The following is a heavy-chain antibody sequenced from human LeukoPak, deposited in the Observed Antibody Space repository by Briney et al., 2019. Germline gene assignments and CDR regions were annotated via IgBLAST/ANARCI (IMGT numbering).Heavy chain of an antibody. CDR2: IRYDGSNK. CDR1: GFTFSTHG. CDR3: ARESHSYGYNYYYYYYMDV. J-gene: IGHJ6*03. Sequence: PGGSLRLSCAASGFTFSTHGMHWVRQAPGKGLEWVAFIRYDGSNKYYADSVKGRFTISRDNSKNTLYLQINSLRAEDTAVYYCARESHSYGYNYYYYYYMDVWGKGTTVTVSS. V-gene: IGHV3-30*02. D-gene: IGHD5-18*01.